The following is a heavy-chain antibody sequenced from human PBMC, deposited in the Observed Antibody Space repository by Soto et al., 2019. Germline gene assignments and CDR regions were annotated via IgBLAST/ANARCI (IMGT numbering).Heavy chain of an antibody. CDR2: INAGNGNT. D-gene: IGHD2-2*02. CDR1: GYTFTSYA. J-gene: IGHJ5*02. V-gene: IGHV1-3*01. CDR3: ARVPDCSSTSCYSPWFDP. Sequence: ASVKVSCKASGYTFTSYAMHWVRQAPGQRLEWMGWINAGNGNTKYSQKFQGRVTITRDTSASTAYMELSSLRSEDTAAYYCARVPDCSSTSCYSPWFDPWGQGTLLTVSS.